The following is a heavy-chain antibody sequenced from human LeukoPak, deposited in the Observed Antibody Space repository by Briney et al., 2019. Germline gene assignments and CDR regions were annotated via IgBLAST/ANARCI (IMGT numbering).Heavy chain of an antibody. CDR1: GGSISSGGYS. D-gene: IGHD3-22*01. Sequence: SETLSLTCAVSGGSISSGGYSWSWIRQPPGKGLEWIGYIYHSGSTYYNPSLKSRVTISVDRSKNQFSLKLSSVTAADTAVYYCVTYYFDSSGPKKNDWGQGTLVTVSS. CDR2: IYHSGST. CDR3: VTYYFDSSGPKKND. V-gene: IGHV4-30-2*01. J-gene: IGHJ4*02.